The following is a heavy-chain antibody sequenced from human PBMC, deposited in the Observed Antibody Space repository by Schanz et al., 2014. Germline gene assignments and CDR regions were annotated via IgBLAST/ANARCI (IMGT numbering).Heavy chain of an antibody. CDR2: IGYDGSEK. Sequence: QVQLVESGGGVVQPGRSLRLSCAASGFTFRSYGMHWVRQAPGKGLEWVANIGYDGSEKYYVDSVKGRFTISRDNSKDTLYLQMSGLTPEDTAVYYCARDGDFDYWGQGTLVTVSS. J-gene: IGHJ4*02. CDR3: ARDGDFDY. V-gene: IGHV3-33*01. CDR1: GFTFRSYG.